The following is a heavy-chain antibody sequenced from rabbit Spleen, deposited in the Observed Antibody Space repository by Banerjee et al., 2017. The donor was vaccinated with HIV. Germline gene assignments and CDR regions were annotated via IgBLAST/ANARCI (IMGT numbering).Heavy chain of an antibody. CDR3: ARAGYAGFGYANFRDYYGMDL. CDR2: IYAGSSGST. D-gene: IGHD6-1*01. J-gene: IGHJ6*01. Sequence: QSLEESGGDLVKPGASLTLTCTASGFSFSSSDYMCWVRQAPGKGLEGIACIYAGSSGSTWYASWAKGRFTISKTSSTTVTLQMTSLTAADTATYFCARAGYAGFGYANFRDYYGMDLWGQGTLVTVS. CDR1: GFSFSSSDY. V-gene: IGHV1S40*01.